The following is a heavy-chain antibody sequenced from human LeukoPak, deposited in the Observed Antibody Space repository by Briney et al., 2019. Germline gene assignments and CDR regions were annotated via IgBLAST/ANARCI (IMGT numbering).Heavy chain of an antibody. CDR2: INWNGGST. Sequence: GGSLRLSCAASGFTFDDYGMSWVRQAPGKGLEWVSGINWNGGSTGYADSVKGRFTISRDNAKNSLYLQMNSLRAEDTAVYYCARDSPAKVPAAAWGQGTLVTVSS. D-gene: IGHD2-2*01. CDR3: ARDSPAKVPAAA. V-gene: IGHV3-20*04. CDR1: GFTFDDYG. J-gene: IGHJ5*02.